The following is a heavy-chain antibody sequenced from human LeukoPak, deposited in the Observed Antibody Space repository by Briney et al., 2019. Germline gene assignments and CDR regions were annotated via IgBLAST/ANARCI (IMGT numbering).Heavy chain of an antibody. Sequence: ASVKVSCKASGYTFTSYYMHWVRQAPGQGLEWMGIINPGGGTTSYAQKFQGRVTMTRDMSTSTVYMELSSLRSEDTAVYYCAIDSSGYYYGTTRFDYWGQGTLVTVSS. D-gene: IGHD3-22*01. CDR2: INPGGGTT. CDR3: AIDSSGYYYGTTRFDY. CDR1: GYTFTSYY. V-gene: IGHV1-46*01. J-gene: IGHJ4*02.